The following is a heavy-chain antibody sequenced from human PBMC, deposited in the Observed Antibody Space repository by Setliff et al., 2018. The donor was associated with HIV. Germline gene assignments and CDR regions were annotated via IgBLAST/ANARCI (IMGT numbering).Heavy chain of an antibody. V-gene: IGHV4-34*01. CDR3: ATRFASALGRAFHV. Sequence: SETLSLTCAVYGGSFSGHYWTWIRQSPTKGLEWVGDIYYSGTTNYNPSLESRVTISVDTSKNQFSLKLTSVAAADTAMYYCATRFASALGRAFHVWGQGTLVTVSS. CDR1: GGSFSGHY. J-gene: IGHJ3*01. CDR2: IYYSGTT. D-gene: IGHD1-26*01.